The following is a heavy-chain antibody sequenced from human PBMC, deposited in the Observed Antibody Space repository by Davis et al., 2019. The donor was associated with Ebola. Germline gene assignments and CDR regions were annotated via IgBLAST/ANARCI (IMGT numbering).Heavy chain of an antibody. CDR1: GGTFSSYA. J-gene: IGHJ4*02. V-gene: IGHV1-69*04. CDR2: IIPILGIA. CDR3: ARGRRSDVYGGYSDY. Sequence: AASVKVSCKASGGTFSSYAISWVRQAPGQGLERMGRIIPILGIANYAQKFQGRVTITADKSTSTAYMELSSLRSEDTAVYYCARGRRSDVYGGYSDYWGQGTLVTVSS. D-gene: IGHD2-8*01.